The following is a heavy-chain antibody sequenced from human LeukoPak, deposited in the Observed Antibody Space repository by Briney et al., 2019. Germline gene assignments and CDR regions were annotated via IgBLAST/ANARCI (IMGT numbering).Heavy chain of an antibody. CDR2: ISAYNGNT. V-gene: IGHV1-18*01. J-gene: IGHJ4*02. CDR3: ARDFNGYSGSYYLLGFDLGY. Sequence: ASVKVSCKASGYTFTSYGISWVRQAPGQGLEWMGWISAYNGNTNYAQKLQGRVTMTTDTSTSTAYMELRSLRSDDTAVYYCARDFNGYSGSYYLLGFDLGYWGQGTLVTVSS. D-gene: IGHD1-26*01. CDR1: GYTFTSYG.